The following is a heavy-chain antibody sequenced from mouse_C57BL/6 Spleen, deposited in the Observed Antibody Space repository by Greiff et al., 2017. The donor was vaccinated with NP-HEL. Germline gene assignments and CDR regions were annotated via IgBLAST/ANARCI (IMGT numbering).Heavy chain of an antibody. V-gene: IGHV5-4*01. D-gene: IGHD2-4*01. CDR2: ISDGGSYT. Sequence: DVHLVESGGGLVKPGGSLKLSCAASGFTFSSYAMSWVRQTPEKRLEWVATISDGGSYTYYPDNVKGRFTISRDNAKNNLYLQMSHLKSEDTAMYYCARGYDFYYAMDYWGQGTSVTVSS. J-gene: IGHJ4*01. CDR3: ARGYDFYYAMDY. CDR1: GFTFSSYA.